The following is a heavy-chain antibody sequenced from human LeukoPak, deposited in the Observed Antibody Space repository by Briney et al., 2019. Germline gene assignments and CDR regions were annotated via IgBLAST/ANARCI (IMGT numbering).Heavy chain of an antibody. CDR2: ISGSGVST. CDR1: GFRFSSYA. J-gene: IGHJ4*02. V-gene: IGHV3-23*01. Sequence: GGSLRLSCAASGFRFSSYAMSWVRQAPGKGLEWVSAISGSGVSTYYADSVKGRFTISRDNSKNTLYLQMNSLRAEDTAVYYCASATYSSGWYPVGYFDYWGQGTLVTVSS. CDR3: ASATYSSGWYPVGYFDY. D-gene: IGHD6-19*01.